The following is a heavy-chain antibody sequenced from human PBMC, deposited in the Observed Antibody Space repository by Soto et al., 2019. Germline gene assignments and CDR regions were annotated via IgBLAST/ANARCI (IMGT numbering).Heavy chain of an antibody. CDR3: ASTLHGYYYYYMDV. CDR2: IYYSGST. V-gene: IGHV4-59*08. CDR1: GGSISSYY. Sequence: SETLSLTCTVSGGSISSYYWSWIRQPPGKGLEWIGYIYYSGSTNYNPSLKSRVTISVDTSKNQFSLKLSSVTAADTAVYYCASTLHGYYYYYMDVWGKGTTVTVSS. J-gene: IGHJ6*03.